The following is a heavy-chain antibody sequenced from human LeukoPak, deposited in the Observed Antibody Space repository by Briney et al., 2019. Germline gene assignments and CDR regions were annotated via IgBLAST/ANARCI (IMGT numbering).Heavy chain of an antibody. V-gene: IGHV4-59*07. D-gene: IGHD4-17*01. J-gene: IGHJ4*02. CDR3: ARHYYSDPFDY. CDR1: GASISSYY. CDR2: IDYSGST. Sequence: SDTLSLTCNVSGASISSYYWSWIRQPPGKGLEWIGYIDYSGSTNYNPSLKSRVIISVDTSKTQFSLKLSSVTAADTAVYYCARHYYSDPFDYWGQGTLVTVSS.